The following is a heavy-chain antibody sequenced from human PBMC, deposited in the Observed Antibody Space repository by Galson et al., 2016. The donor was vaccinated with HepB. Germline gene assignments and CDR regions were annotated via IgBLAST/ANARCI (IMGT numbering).Heavy chain of an antibody. CDR1: GFIFNTYG. CDR3: KKLKHYYDSSGFAMDV. V-gene: IGHV3-30*02. D-gene: IGHD3-22*01. Sequence: SLRLSCAASGFIFNTYGMQWVRQAPGKGLEWVAFIGFDGNNRLYADSVKGRFTISSDKAEKKVYLQMKTLRTEDTAVYYCKKLKHYYDSSGFAMDVWSQGTSVTVSS. CDR2: IGFDGNNR. J-gene: IGHJ6*02.